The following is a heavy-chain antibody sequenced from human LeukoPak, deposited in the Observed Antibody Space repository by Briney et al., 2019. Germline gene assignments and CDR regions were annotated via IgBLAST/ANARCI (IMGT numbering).Heavy chain of an antibody. D-gene: IGHD3-9*01. CDR2: ISAYNGNT. Sequence: ASVKVSCKASGYTFTSYGISWVRQAPGQGLEWMGWISAYNGNTNYAQMLQGRVTMTTDTSTSTAYMELRSLRSDDTAVYYCARGGGTYYDILTGYYGSSDIWGQGTMVTVSS. CDR1: GYTFTSYG. CDR3: ARGGGTYYDILTGYYGSSDI. J-gene: IGHJ3*02. V-gene: IGHV1-18*01.